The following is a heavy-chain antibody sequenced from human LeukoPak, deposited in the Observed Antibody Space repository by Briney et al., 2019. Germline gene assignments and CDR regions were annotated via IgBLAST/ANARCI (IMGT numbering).Heavy chain of an antibody. CDR1: GVSFSGYY. CDR2: INHSGST. CDR3: ASLESAGYFDY. J-gene: IGHJ4*02. V-gene: IGHV4-34*01. D-gene: IGHD6-13*01. Sequence: SETLSLTCAVYGVSFSGYYWSWIRQPPGKGLEWIGEINHSGSTNYNPSLKSRVTISVDTSKNQFSLKLSSVTAADTAVYYCASLESAGYFDYWGQGTLVTVSS.